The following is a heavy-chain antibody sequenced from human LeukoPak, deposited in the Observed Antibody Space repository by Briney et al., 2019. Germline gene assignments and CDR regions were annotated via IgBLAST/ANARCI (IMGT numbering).Heavy chain of an antibody. CDR1: GFTFSDYF. J-gene: IGHJ4*02. V-gene: IGHV3-11*04. Sequence: GGSLRLSCVASGFTFSDYFMSWVRQAPGKGLEWLSFINSAGDNIYYADSVKGRFTISRDNAKKTLYLEMNSLRMEDTAIYYCATSRVFDYWGQGTLVAVSS. CDR2: INSAGDNI. CDR3: ATSRVFDY.